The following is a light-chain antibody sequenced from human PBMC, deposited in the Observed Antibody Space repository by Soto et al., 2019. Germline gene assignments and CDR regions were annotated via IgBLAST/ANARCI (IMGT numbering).Light chain of an antibody. Sequence: QSALTQPAYVSGSPGQSITIYCTGTSSDVGGYNYVSWYQQQSGKAPKLMIHEVSNRPSGVSNRFSGSKSGNTASLTISGVKAEDEADYSCSSYTSSRAYVFGIGTKITVL. J-gene: IGLJ1*01. CDR2: EVS. V-gene: IGLV2-14*01. CDR3: SSYTSSRAYV. CDR1: SSDVGGYNY.